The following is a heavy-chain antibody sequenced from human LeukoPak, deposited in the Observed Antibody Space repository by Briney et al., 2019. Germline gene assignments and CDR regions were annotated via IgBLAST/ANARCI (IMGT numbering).Heavy chain of an antibody. Sequence: GGSLRLSCAASGFTFSSYCMSWVRQDPGKGLVWVSGISGSGGSTYYADSVKGRFTISRDNSKNTLYLQMNSLRAEDTAVYYCAKPYGSGRQDAFDIWGQGTMVTVSS. CDR1: GFTFSSYC. CDR3: AKPYGSGRQDAFDI. J-gene: IGHJ3*02. D-gene: IGHD3-10*01. CDR2: ISGSGGST. V-gene: IGHV3-23*01.